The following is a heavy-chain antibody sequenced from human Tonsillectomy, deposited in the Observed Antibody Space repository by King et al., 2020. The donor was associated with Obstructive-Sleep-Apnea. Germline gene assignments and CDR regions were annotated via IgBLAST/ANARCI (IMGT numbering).Heavy chain of an antibody. CDR2: ISYDGSNK. Sequence: VQLVESGGGVVQPGRSLRLSCAASGFTFSSHAIHWVRQAPGKGLEWVAYISYDGSNKYYADSVKGRFTISRDKSKSTLYLQMNSLRPEDTAVYYCAREVAARPGDYYYYAMDVWGQGTTVTVSS. V-gene: IGHV3-30*04. CDR3: AREVAARPGDYYYYAMDV. J-gene: IGHJ6*02. CDR1: GFTFSSHA. D-gene: IGHD6-6*01.